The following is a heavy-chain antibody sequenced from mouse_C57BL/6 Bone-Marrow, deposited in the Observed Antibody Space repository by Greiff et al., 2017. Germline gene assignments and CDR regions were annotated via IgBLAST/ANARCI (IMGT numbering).Heavy chain of an antibody. CDR3: ARRIYYYGSSPHYFDY. CDR1: GYAFTNYL. D-gene: IGHD1-1*01. V-gene: IGHV1-54*01. J-gene: IGHJ2*01. Sequence: VQLQQSGAELVRPGTSVKVSCKASGYAFTNYLIEGVKQRPGQGLEWIGVINPGSGGTNYNEKFKGKATLTADKSSSTAYMQLSSLTSEDSAVYFCARRIYYYGSSPHYFDYWGQGTTLTVSS. CDR2: INPGSGGT.